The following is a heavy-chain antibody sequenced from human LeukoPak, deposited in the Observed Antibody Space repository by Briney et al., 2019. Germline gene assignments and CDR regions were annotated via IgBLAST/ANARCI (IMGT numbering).Heavy chain of an antibody. CDR2: IKSKTDGGTT. CDR1: GFTFSNAW. V-gene: IGHV3-15*01. J-gene: IGHJ4*02. D-gene: IGHD3-10*01. CDR3: TTESVLLWFGELPVPYFDY. Sequence: GGSLRLSCAASGFTFSNAWMSWVRQAPGKGLEWVGRIKSKTDGGTTDYAAPVKSRFTISRDDSKNTLYLQMNSLKTEDTAVYYCTTESVLLWFGELPVPYFDYWGQGTLVTVSS.